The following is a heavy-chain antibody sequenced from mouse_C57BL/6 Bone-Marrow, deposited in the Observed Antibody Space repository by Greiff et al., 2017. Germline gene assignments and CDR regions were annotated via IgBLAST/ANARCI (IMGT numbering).Heavy chain of an antibody. D-gene: IGHD1-1*01. Sequence: EVMLVESGGDLVKPGGSLKLSCAASGFTFSSYGMSWVRQTPDKRLEWVATISSGGSYTYYPDSVKGRFTISRDNAKNTLYLQMSSLKSEDTAMYYCASLYYYGIGDYWGQGTTLTVSS. J-gene: IGHJ2*01. CDR2: ISSGGSYT. V-gene: IGHV5-6*02. CDR3: ASLYYYGIGDY. CDR1: GFTFSSYG.